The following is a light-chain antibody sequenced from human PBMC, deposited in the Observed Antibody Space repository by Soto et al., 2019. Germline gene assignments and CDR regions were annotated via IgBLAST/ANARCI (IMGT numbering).Light chain of an antibody. Sequence: DIQMNQSPSSLSASVGDRVTITCRASQNISNSISDYLNWYQQRPGKAPNLRIYAASTLQSGVPSRFSGSGSGAHFTLTISGLRPEDFATYHCQQGYSSPWTFGQGPKVEV. J-gene: IGKJ1*01. CDR3: QQGYSSPWT. V-gene: IGKV1-39*01. CDR1: QNISNSISDY. CDR2: AAS.